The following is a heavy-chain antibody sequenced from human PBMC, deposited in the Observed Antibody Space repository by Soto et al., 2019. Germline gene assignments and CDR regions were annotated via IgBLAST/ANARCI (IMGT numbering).Heavy chain of an antibody. J-gene: IGHJ4*02. CDR2: ISYDGSNK. V-gene: IGHV3-30*18. CDR1: GFTFSSYG. Sequence: GESLKISCAASGFTFSSYGMHWVRQAPGKGLEWVAVISYDGSNKYYADSVKGRFTISRDNSKNTLYLQMNSLRAEDTAVYYCAKDKGYYDSSGSLYYFDYWGQGTLVTVSS. CDR3: AKDKGYYDSSGSLYYFDY. D-gene: IGHD3-22*01.